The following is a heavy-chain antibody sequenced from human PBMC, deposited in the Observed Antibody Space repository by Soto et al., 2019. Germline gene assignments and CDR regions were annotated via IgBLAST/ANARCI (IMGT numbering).Heavy chain of an antibody. Sequence: EVQLVESGGGLVRPGGSLRLSCAASRFSFANYWMSWVRQAPGKGLEWVGHIKEDGNEKSYADSVKGRFTISRDNAKKSVYLQMNSMRAEDTAVYYCARGIDDQASYGMDLWGQGTTVTVSS. V-gene: IGHV3-7*01. J-gene: IGHJ6*02. CDR3: ARGIDDQASYGMDL. CDR1: RFSFANYW. CDR2: IKEDGNEK.